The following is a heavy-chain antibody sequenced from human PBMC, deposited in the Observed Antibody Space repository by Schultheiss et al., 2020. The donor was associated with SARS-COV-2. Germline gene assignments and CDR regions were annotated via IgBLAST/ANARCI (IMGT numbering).Heavy chain of an antibody. Sequence: SQTLSLTCTVSGGSISSGSYYWSWIRQPAGKGLEWIGRIYTSGSTNYNPSLKSRVTISVDTSKNQFSLKLSSVTAADTAVYYCARSKITFGGVIVMFDYWGQGTLVTVSS. D-gene: IGHD3-16*02. J-gene: IGHJ4*02. CDR1: GGSISSGSYY. CDR2: IYTSGST. V-gene: IGHV4-61*02. CDR3: ARSKITFGGVIVMFDY.